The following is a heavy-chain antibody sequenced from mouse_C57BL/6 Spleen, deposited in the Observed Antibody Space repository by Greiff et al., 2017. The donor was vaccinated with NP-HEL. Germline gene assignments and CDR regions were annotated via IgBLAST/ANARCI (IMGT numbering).Heavy chain of an antibody. V-gene: IGHV1-81*01. CDR2: IYPRSGNT. CDR3: ARSQGYDGRGDPYWYFDV. D-gene: IGHD2-2*01. Sequence: VKLMESGAELARPGASVKLSCKASGYTFTSYGISWVKQRTGQGLEWIGEIYPRSGNTYYNEKFKGKATLTADKSSSTAYMELRSLTSEDSAVYFCARSQGYDGRGDPYWYFDVWGTGTTVTVSS. J-gene: IGHJ1*03. CDR1: GYTFTSYG.